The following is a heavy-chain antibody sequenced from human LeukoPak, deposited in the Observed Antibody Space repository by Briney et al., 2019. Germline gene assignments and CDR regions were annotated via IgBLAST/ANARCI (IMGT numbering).Heavy chain of an antibody. CDR2: IYYSGST. J-gene: IGHJ4*02. Sequence: PSETLSLTCTVSGDSISSSYYYWGWIRQPPGKRLEWIGSIYYSGSTYYNPSLKSRVTISVDRSKNQFSLKLSSVTAADTAVYYCARELRFLEWLLGDYWGQGTLVTVSS. CDR1: GDSISSSYYY. CDR3: ARELRFLEWLLGDY. D-gene: IGHD3-3*01. V-gene: IGHV4-39*07.